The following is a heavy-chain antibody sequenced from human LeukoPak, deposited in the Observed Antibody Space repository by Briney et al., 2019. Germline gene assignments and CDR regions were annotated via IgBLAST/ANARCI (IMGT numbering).Heavy chain of an antibody. V-gene: IGHV3-7*03. J-gene: IGHJ4*02. CDR2: IKEDGSEK. CDR1: AFTYSSSW. CDR3: AKCVTTVTTAADY. Sequence: PGGSLRLSCAASAFTYSSSWMSWVRQAPGEGLEWVADIKEDGSEKYYVDSVKGRFTISRDNAKNTLYLQMNSLRAEDTAVYYCAKCVTTVTTAADYWGQGTLVTVSS. D-gene: IGHD4-17*01.